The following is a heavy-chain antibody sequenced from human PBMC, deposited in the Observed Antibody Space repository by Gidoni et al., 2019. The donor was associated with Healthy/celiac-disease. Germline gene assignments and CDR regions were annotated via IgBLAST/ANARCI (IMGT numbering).Heavy chain of an antibody. CDR2: IYSGGST. V-gene: IGHV3-66*01. D-gene: IGHD1-26*01. CDR1: GFTVSSNY. J-gene: IGHJ4*02. Sequence: EVQLVESGGGLVQPGGSLSLSCAASGFTVSSNYMSWVRQAPGKGLEWVSVIYSGGSTYYADSVKGRFTISRDNSKNTLYLQMNSLRAEDTAVYYCARGTSSGEAPIGVYFDYWGQGTLVTVSS. CDR3: ARGTSSGEAPIGVYFDY.